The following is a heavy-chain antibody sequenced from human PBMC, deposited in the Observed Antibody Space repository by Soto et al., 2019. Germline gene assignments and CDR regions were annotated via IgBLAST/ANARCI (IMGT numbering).Heavy chain of an antibody. Sequence: LRLSCVGSGFIFSNNGMHWVRQTPGKGLEWVAFLSYDGSETFYADSVKGRFTVSRDNSKNTLFLHMRNLRRDDTAVYYCSIVRVADSALDHWGQGTLVTVSS. V-gene: IGHV3-30*03. CDR2: LSYDGSET. D-gene: IGHD3-10*02. CDR3: SIVRVADSALDH. CDR1: GFIFSNNG. J-gene: IGHJ4*02.